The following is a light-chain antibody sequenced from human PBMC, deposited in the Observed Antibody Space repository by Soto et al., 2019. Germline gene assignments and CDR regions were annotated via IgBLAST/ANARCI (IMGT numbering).Light chain of an antibody. Sequence: QSVLTQPPSASGTPGQRVTMSCSGSRSNVGSNPVNWFQQLPGTAPKLLIHSSDQRPSGVPDRFSGSKSGTSASLAISGLQSEDEADYHCAAWDDSLNGYVFGTGTKLTVL. CDR1: RSNVGSNP. V-gene: IGLV1-44*01. J-gene: IGLJ1*01. CDR2: SSD. CDR3: AAWDDSLNGYV.